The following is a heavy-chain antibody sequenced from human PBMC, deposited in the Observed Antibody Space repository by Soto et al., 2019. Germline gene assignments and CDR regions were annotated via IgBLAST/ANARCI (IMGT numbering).Heavy chain of an antibody. CDR2: TIPIFRTA. CDR3: ERVETQRYYNAIDV. J-gene: IGHJ6*02. Sequence: QVQLVQSGAAVETPGSSVQVSCTASGVTFSSYAISWVRQSPGQGLEWMGGTIPIFRTADYAQKFQGRVTRNADDSTSTAYMELSNQRAEDTAVDYCERVETQRYYNAIDVWGQGTTGAV. CDR1: GVTFSSYA. V-gene: IGHV1-69*12.